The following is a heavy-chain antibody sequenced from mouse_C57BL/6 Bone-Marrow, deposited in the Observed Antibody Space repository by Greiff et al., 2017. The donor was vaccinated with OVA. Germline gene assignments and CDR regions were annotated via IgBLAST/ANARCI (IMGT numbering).Heavy chain of an antibody. CDR2: IWSGGST. CDR3: ARKDYYDSDSYFDV. Sequence: VKLVESGPGLVQPSQSLSITCTVSGFSLTSYGVHWVRQSPGKGLEWLGVIWSGGSTDYNAAFISRLSISKDNSKSQVFFKMNSLQTDDTAIYYCARKDYYDSDSYFDVWGTGTTVTVSS. CDR1: GFSLTSYG. V-gene: IGHV2-2*01. J-gene: IGHJ1*03. D-gene: IGHD2-4*01.